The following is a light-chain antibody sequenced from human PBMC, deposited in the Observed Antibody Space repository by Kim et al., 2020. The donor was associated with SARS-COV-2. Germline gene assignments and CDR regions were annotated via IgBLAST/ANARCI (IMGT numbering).Light chain of an antibody. J-gene: IGKJ2*01. Sequence: EIVMTQSPATLSVSPGERATLSCRASQSVSNNLAWYQLKPGQAPRLLIYGASTRATGTPARFSGSGSGTDFTLTVSSLRSEDFAVYYCHQYNDWPPGDTFGQGTKLEI. V-gene: IGKV3-15*01. CDR3: HQYNDWPPGDT. CDR2: GAS. CDR1: QSVSNN.